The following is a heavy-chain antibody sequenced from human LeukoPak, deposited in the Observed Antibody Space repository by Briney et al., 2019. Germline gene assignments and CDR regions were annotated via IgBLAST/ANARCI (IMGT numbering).Heavy chain of an antibody. CDR1: GFTFSNAW. J-gene: IGHJ3*02. V-gene: IGHV3-15*01. CDR2: IKSKTDGGTT. CDR3: AREGTKDDAFDI. Sequence: PGGSLRLSCAASGFTFSNAWMSWVRQAPGKGLEWVGRIKSKTDGGTTDYAALVKGRFTISRDDSKNTLYLQMNSLKTEDTAVYYCAREGTKDDAFDIWGQGTMVTVSS.